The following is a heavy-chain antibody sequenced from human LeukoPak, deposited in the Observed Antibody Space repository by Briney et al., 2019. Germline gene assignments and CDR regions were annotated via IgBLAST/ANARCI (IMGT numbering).Heavy chain of an antibody. J-gene: IGHJ4*02. CDR3: ARGDYGDPSGFDY. CDR1: GGSISSYC. CDR2: IYYSGST. V-gene: IGHV4-59*01. Sequence: SETLSLTCTVSGGSISSYCWSWIRQPPGKGLEWIGYIYYSGSTNYNPSLKSRVTISVDTSKNQFSLKLSSVTAADTAVYYCARGDYGDPSGFDYWGQGTLVTVSS. D-gene: IGHD4-17*01.